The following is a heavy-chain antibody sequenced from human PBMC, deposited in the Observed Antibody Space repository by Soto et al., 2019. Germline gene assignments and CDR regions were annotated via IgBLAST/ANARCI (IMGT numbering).Heavy chain of an antibody. Sequence: QVQLQESGPGLVKPSETLSLTCTVSGGSISSYYWSWIRQPPGKGLEWIGYIYYSGSTNYNPSLKSRVTISVDTSKNQFSLKLSSVTAADTAVYYCATNVLRFLEWSSGYYYMDVWGKGTTVTVSS. D-gene: IGHD3-3*01. CDR2: IYYSGST. CDR1: GGSISSYY. CDR3: ATNVLRFLEWSSGYYYMDV. J-gene: IGHJ6*03. V-gene: IGHV4-59*01.